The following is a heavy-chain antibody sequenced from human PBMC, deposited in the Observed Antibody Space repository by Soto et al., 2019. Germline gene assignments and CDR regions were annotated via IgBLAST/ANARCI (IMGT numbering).Heavy chain of an antibody. V-gene: IGHV3-30-3*01. Sequence: PGGSLRLSCAASGFTFSSYAMHWVRQAPGKGLEWVAVISYDVSNKYYADSVKGRFTISRDNSKNTLYLQMNSLRAEDTAVYYCARDNIVVVVAATPTTLLWGIEVWGHENSVTVSS. D-gene: IGHD2-15*01. CDR1: GFTFSSYA. CDR2: ISYDVSNK. CDR3: ARDNIVVVVAATPTTLLWGIEV. J-gene: IGHJ6*02.